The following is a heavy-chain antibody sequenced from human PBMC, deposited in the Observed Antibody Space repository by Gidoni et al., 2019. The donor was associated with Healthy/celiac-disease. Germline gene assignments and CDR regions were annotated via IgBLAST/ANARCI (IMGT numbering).Heavy chain of an antibody. CDR2: INHSGST. CDR3: ASLWSGCSGGSCYPYAFDI. J-gene: IGHJ3*02. Sequence: QVQLQQWGAGLLKPSETLSLTCAVYGGSFRGYYWSWIRQPPGKGLEWIGEINHSGSTNYNPSLKSRVTLSVDTSKNQFSLKLSSVTAADTAVYYCASLWSGCSGGSCYPYAFDIWGQGTMVTVSS. D-gene: IGHD2-15*01. CDR1: GGSFRGYY. V-gene: IGHV4-34*01.